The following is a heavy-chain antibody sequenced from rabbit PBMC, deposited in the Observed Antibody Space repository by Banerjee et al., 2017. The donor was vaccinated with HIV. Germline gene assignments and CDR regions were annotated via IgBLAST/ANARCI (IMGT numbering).Heavy chain of an antibody. CDR1: GFSFSSSYY. CDR3: ARDLAGVVGWNLNL. V-gene: IGHV1S45*01. Sequence: QEQLEESGGDLVKPGASLTLTCTASGFSFSSSYYMCWVRQAPGKGLEWIGCIYAGNNGSPYYASWAKGRFTISKTSSTTVTLQMTSLTAADTATYFCARDLAGVVGWNLNLGGQGTLVTVS. D-gene: IGHD4-1*01. CDR2: IYAGNNGSP. J-gene: IGHJ3*01.